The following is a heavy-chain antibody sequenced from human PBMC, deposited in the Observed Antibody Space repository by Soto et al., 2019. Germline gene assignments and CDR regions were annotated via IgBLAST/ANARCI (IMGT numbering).Heavy chain of an antibody. CDR1: GGTFSSYA. D-gene: IGHD3-16*02. Sequence: QVQLVQSGAEVKKPGSSVKVSCKASGGTFSSYAISWVRQAPGQGLEWMGGIIPIFGTANYAQKFQGRVTITADKSTRTAFMELRSLRSEDTAVYYCARGYYDYVWGSYRPHYYYYGMDVWGQGTTVTVSS. CDR2: IIPIFGTA. V-gene: IGHV1-69*06. J-gene: IGHJ6*02. CDR3: ARGYYDYVWGSYRPHYYYYGMDV.